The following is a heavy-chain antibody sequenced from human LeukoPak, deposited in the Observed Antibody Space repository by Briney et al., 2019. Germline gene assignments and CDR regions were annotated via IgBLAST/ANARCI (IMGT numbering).Heavy chain of an antibody. CDR2: IGGSGGST. CDR3: AKDTGYYYDSSGYSLLAFDI. V-gene: IGHV3-23*01. J-gene: IGHJ3*02. Sequence: PGGSLRLSCAASGFTFSSYAMSWVRQAPGKGLEWVSAIGGSGGSTYYADSVKGRFTISRDNSKNTLYLQMNSLRAEDTAVYYCAKDTGYYYDSSGYSLLAFDIWGQGTMVTVSS. CDR1: GFTFSSYA. D-gene: IGHD3-22*01.